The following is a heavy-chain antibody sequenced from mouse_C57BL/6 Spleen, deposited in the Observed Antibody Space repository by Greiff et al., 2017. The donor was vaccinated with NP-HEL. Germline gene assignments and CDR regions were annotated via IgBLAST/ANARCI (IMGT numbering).Heavy chain of an antibody. CDR1: GFTFSDYY. Sequence: EVKLVESEGGLVQPGSSMKLSCTASGFTFSDYYMAWVRQVPEKGLEWVANINYDGSSTYYLDSLKSRFIISRDNAKNILYLQMSSLKSEDTATYYCAREITTVPLFDYWGQGTTLTVSS. J-gene: IGHJ2*01. V-gene: IGHV5-16*01. D-gene: IGHD1-1*01. CDR3: AREITTVPLFDY. CDR2: INYDGSST.